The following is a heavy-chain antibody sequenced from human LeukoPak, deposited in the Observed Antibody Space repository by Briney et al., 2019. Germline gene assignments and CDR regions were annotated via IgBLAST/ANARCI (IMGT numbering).Heavy chain of an antibody. Sequence: PSETLSLTCTVSGGSINSSSYYWGWIRQPPGKGLEWIGSIYYSGRTYYNPSLKSRHTISVATYKNQFSLKLSSVTAGDTAVYYCAREGGLQHHFDYWGQGTLVTVSS. J-gene: IGHJ4*02. V-gene: IGHV4-39*07. CDR1: GGSINSSSYY. CDR2: IYYSGRT. D-gene: IGHD4-11*01. CDR3: AREGGLQHHFDY.